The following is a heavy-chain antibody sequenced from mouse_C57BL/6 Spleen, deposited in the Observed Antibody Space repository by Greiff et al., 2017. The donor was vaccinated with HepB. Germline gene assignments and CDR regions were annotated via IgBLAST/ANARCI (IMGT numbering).Heavy chain of an antibody. Sequence: QVQLQQPGAELVKPGASVKLSCKASGYTFTSYWMHWVKQRPGQGLEWIGMIHPNSGSTNYNEKFKSKATLTVDKYSSTAYMKISILTSENSALYYCARSGIYDGYYGTCWYFDVWGTGTTVTVSS. J-gene: IGHJ1*03. CDR1: GYTFTSYW. CDR2: IHPNSGST. V-gene: IGHV1-64*01. D-gene: IGHD2-3*01. CDR3: ARSGIYDGYYGTCWYFDV.